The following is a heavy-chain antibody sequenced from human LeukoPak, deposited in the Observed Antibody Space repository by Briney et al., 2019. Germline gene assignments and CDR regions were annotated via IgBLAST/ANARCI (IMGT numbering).Heavy chain of an antibody. J-gene: IGHJ4*02. V-gene: IGHV4-38-2*02. D-gene: IGHD1-26*01. CDR1: GYPISSGYY. CDR3: ARDSSSGSYYY. Sequence: SETLSLTCTVSGYPISSGYYWGWIRQPPGKGLEWIGSIYHSGSTYYNPSLKSRVTISVDTSKNQFSLKLSSVTAADTAVYYCARDSSSGSYYYWGQGTLVTVSS. CDR2: IYHSGST.